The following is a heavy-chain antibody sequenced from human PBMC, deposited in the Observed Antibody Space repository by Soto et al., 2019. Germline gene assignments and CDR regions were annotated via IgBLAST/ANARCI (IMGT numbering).Heavy chain of an antibody. CDR3: ARETLEYDFWSGYDAFDI. CDR1: GYTFTSYG. CDR2: ISAYNGNT. V-gene: IGHV1-18*01. D-gene: IGHD3-3*01. J-gene: IGHJ3*02. Sequence: ASVKVSCKASGYTFTSYGISWVRQAPGQGLEWMGWISAYNGNTNYAQKLQGRVTMTTDTSTSTAYMELRSLRSDDTAVYYCARETLEYDFWSGYDAFDIWGQGTMVTVS.